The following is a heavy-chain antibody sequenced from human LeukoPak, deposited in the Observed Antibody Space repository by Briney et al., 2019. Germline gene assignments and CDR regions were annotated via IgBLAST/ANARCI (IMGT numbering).Heavy chain of an antibody. J-gene: IGHJ4*02. Sequence: GGSLRLSCAASGFTFTSYSMNWVRQAPGKGPEWVSSISSSSSYIYYADSVKGRFTISRDNAKNSLYLQMSSLRAEDTAIYYCARLYDILTGAFDYWGQGTLVTVSS. CDR1: GFTFTSYS. V-gene: IGHV3-21*01. CDR3: ARLYDILTGAFDY. D-gene: IGHD3-9*01. CDR2: ISSSSSYI.